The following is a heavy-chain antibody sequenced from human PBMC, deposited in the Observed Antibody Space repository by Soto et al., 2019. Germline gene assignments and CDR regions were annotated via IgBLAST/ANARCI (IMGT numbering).Heavy chain of an antibody. CDR3: ARGSGSYPYYFDY. CDR1: GYTFTGYY. V-gene: IGHV1-2*04. D-gene: IGHD1-26*01. J-gene: IGHJ4*02. CDR2: INPNSGGT. Sequence: ASVKVSCKASGYTFTGYYMHWVRQAPGQGLEWMGWINPNSGGTNYAQKFQGWVTMTRDTSISTAYMELSRLRSDDTAVYYCARGSGSYPYYFDYWGQVTLVTVSS.